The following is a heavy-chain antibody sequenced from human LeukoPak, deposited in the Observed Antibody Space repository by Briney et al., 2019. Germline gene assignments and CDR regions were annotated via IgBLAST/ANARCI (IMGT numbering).Heavy chain of an antibody. V-gene: IGHV3-30*02. Sequence: DSVKGRFTISRDNSKNTLYLQMNSLRAEDTAVYYCAKDRLPAQYYYDSSGQAFDYWGQGTLVTVSS. CDR3: AKDRLPAQYYYDSSGQAFDY. J-gene: IGHJ4*02. D-gene: IGHD3-22*01.